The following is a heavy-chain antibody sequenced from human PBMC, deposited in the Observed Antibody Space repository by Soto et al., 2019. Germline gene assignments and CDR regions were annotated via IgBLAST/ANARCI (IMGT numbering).Heavy chain of an antibody. D-gene: IGHD6-13*01. Sequence: QVQLVQSGAEVKKPGASVKVSCKASGYTFTGYYMHWVRQAPGQGLEWMGWINPNSGGTNYAQKLQVWVTMTRDTSISTAYMELSRLRSDDTAVYYCARDGAAAGYFDYWGQGTLVTVSS. J-gene: IGHJ4*02. CDR1: GYTFTGYY. CDR3: ARDGAAAGYFDY. V-gene: IGHV1-2*04. CDR2: INPNSGGT.